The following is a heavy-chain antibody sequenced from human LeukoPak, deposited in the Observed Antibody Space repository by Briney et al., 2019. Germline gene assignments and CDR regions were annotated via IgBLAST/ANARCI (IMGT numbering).Heavy chain of an antibody. Sequence: SETLSLTCTVSGDSVSNDKYYWGWIRQPPGKGLEWIGSIYYSGSTYYNPSLNSRVTISVDTSKNHFSLRMSSVTAADTAMYFCARELPADGFDIWGQGTMVTVSS. CDR3: ARELPADGFDI. D-gene: IGHD1-14*01. J-gene: IGHJ3*02. CDR2: IYYSGST. CDR1: GDSVSNDKYY. V-gene: IGHV4-39*02.